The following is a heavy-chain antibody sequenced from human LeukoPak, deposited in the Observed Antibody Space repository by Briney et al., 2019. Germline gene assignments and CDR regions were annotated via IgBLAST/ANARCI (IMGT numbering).Heavy chain of an antibody. Sequence: ASVKVSCKASGYTFTGYYMHWVRQAPGQGLEWMGWINPNSGGTNYAQKFQGRVTMTRDTSISTAYMELSRLRSDDTAVYYCASPSITIFGVVTEHDAFDIWGQGTMVTVSS. CDR2: INPNSGGT. CDR1: GYTFTGYY. J-gene: IGHJ3*02. V-gene: IGHV1-2*02. CDR3: ASPSITIFGVVTEHDAFDI. D-gene: IGHD3-3*01.